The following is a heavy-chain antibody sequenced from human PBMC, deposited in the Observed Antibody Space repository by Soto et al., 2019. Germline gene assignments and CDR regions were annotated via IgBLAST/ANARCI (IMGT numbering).Heavy chain of an antibody. V-gene: IGHV4-31*03. D-gene: IGHD6-13*01. Sequence: QVQLQESGPGLVKPSQTLSLTCTVSGGSISSGGYYWSWIRQHPGKGLEWIGYIYYSGSTYYNPSLNSRVTISVDTSKNQFSLKLSSVTAADTAVYYCARLRIAAAGPPVDYWGQGTLVTVSS. CDR2: IYYSGST. CDR1: GGSISSGGYY. J-gene: IGHJ4*02. CDR3: ARLRIAAAGPPVDY.